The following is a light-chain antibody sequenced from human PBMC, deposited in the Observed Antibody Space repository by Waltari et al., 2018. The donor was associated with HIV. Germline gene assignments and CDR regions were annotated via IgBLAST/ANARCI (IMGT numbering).Light chain of an antibody. Sequence: QSALTQPPSASGSPGQSVTISCTGTNSDIGGYNYVSWYQHHPGKAPKLVISEVTTRPSGVPVRFSGSKSDTTASLTVSGLQAEDEADYYCSSYADRNGFYVVFGGVTRLTVL. J-gene: IGLJ2*01. V-gene: IGLV2-8*01. CDR2: EVT. CDR1: NSDIGGYNY. CDR3: SSYADRNGFYVV.